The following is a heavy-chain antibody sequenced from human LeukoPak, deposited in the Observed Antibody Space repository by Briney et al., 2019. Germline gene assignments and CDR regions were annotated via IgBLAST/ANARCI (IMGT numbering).Heavy chain of an antibody. CDR2: INPNSGGT. J-gene: IGHJ4*02. Sequence: ASVKVSCTASGYTFTGYYMLWVRQAPGQGLEWMGLINPNSGGTNYAQKCQGRVTMTRDTSISTAYMELSRLRSDDTAVYYCARVISSGWYFDYWGQGTLVTVSS. CDR1: GYTFTGYY. CDR3: ARVISSGWYFDY. V-gene: IGHV1-2*02. D-gene: IGHD6-19*01.